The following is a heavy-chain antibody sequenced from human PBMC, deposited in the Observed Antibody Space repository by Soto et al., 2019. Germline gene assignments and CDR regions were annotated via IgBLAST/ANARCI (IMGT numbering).Heavy chain of an antibody. CDR1: GGSIISDY. D-gene: IGHD6-13*01. V-gene: IGHV4-59*12. J-gene: IGHJ5*02. Sequence: SETLSLTCTVSGGSIISDYWTWIRQPPGKGLEWIGYIYHSGSTNYNPSLKSRVTMSVDTSKNQFSLRLMSLTAADTAVYYCARDQGVAAAGITWFDPWGQGSLVTVSS. CDR2: IYHSGST. CDR3: ARDQGVAAAGITWFDP.